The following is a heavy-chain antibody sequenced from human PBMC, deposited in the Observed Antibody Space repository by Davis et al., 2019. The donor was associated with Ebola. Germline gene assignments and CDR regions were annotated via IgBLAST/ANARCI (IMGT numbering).Heavy chain of an antibody. CDR1: GFTFSSYG. CDR3: AREGGGTIVGATKGSDY. CDR2: ISSSSSYI. Sequence: GESLKISCAASGFTFSSYGMNWVRQAPGKGLEWVSSISSSSSYIYYADSVKGRFTISRDNAKNSLYLQMNSLRAEDTAVYYCAREGGGTIVGATKGSDYWGQGTLVTVSS. J-gene: IGHJ4*02. D-gene: IGHD1-26*01. V-gene: IGHV3-21*01.